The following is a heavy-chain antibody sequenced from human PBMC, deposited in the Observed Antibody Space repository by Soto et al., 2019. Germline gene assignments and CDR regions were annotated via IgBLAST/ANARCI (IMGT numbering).Heavy chain of an antibody. CDR3: ARVRQGCSANNCYFDP. CDR1: GGSVRAPDW. J-gene: IGHJ5*01. Sequence: QVHLQESGPGLVAPSGTLSLTCTLSGGSVRAPDWWNWVRQSPDKGLEWIAEVHLSGHSNYNPSLWSRLSVSIDSSKNQFYLNLNSVTAADTAIYYCARVRQGCSANNCYFDPWGQGNQVTISS. D-gene: IGHD1-1*01. V-gene: IGHV4-4*02. CDR2: VHLSGHS.